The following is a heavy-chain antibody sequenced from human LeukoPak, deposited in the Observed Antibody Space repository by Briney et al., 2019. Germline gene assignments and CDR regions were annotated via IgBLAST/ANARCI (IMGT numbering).Heavy chain of an antibody. CDR1: GYTFTSYH. J-gene: IGHJ6*03. CDR3: ARKYSSSWPYYYYYMDV. D-gene: IGHD6-13*01. CDR2: INPNSGGT. V-gene: IGHV1-2*02. Sequence: ASVKVSCKASGYTFTSYHMHWVRQAPGQGLEWMGWINPNSGGTNYAQKFQGRVTMTRDTSISTAYMELSRLRSDDTAVYYCARKYSSSWPYYYYYMDVWGKGTTVTVSS.